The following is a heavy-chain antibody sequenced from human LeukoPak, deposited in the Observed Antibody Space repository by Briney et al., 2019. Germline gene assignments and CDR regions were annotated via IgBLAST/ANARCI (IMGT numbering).Heavy chain of an antibody. CDR2: ISYDGSNK. V-gene: IGHV3-30-3*01. CDR1: GFTFSSYA. J-gene: IGHJ4*02. Sequence: PGGSLRLSCAASGFTFSSYAMHWVRQAPGKGLEWVAVISYDGSNKYYADSVKGRFTISRDNSKNTLYLQMNSLRAEDTAVYYCARDLGYCSSTSCYTRYSSSWYGNLDYWGQGTLVTVSS. CDR3: ARDLGYCSSTSCYTRYSSSWYGNLDY. D-gene: IGHD2-2*02.